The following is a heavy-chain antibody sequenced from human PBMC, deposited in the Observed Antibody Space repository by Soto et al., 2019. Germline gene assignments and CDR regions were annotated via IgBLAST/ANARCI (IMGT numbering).Heavy chain of an antibody. J-gene: IGHJ6*02. D-gene: IGHD6-6*01. CDR3: PRQLIAARKYYAMDV. CDR1: GYSFTSYW. V-gene: IGHV5-51*01. Sequence: GESLKISCKGSGYSFTSYWIGWVRQMPGKGLEWMGIIYPGDSDTRYSPSFQGQVTISADKSISTAYLQWSSLKASDTAMYYCPRQLIAARKYYAMDVWGQGTTVTGSS. CDR2: IYPGDSDT.